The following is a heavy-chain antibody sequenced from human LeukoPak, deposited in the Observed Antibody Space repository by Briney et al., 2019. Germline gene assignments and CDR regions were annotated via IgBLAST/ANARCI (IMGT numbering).Heavy chain of an antibody. J-gene: IGHJ6*02. CDR2: ISSRSSYI. Sequence: GGSLRLSCAASGFTFSSYSMNWVRQAPGKGLEWVSSISSRSSYIYYADSVKGRFTISRDNAKNSLYLQMNSLRAEDTAVYYCARDFFGYSSGWSAYYGMDVWGQGTTVTVSS. V-gene: IGHV3-21*01. D-gene: IGHD6-19*01. CDR3: ARDFFGYSSGWSAYYGMDV. CDR1: GFTFSSYS.